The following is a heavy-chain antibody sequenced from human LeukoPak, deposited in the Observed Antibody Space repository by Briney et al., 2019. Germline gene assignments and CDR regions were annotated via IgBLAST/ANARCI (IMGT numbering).Heavy chain of an antibody. J-gene: IGHJ4*02. CDR3: ASTYYYDSSGYYYFDY. D-gene: IGHD3-22*01. V-gene: IGHV4-31*03. CDR2: IYYSGST. CDR1: GGSISSGGYY. Sequence: SSETLSLICTVSGGSISSGGYYWRWIRQHPGKGLEWIGYIYYSGSTYYNPSLKSRVTISVDTSKNQFSLTLSSVTAADTAVYYCASTYYYDSSGYYYFDYWGQGTLVTVSS.